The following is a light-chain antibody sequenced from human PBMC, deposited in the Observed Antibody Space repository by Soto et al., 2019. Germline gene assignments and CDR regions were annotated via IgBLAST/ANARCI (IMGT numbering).Light chain of an antibody. V-gene: IGKV3-20*01. CDR2: GAS. Sequence: EIVLTQSPGTLSLSPGERATLSCRASDSVSSSYLAWHQQKPGQAPRLLIYGASSRATGIPDRFSGSGSGTDFTRTIRRLEPEDFAVYYCKQYDSSPWTFGQGTTVEIK. J-gene: IGKJ1*01. CDR3: KQYDSSPWT. CDR1: DSVSSSY.